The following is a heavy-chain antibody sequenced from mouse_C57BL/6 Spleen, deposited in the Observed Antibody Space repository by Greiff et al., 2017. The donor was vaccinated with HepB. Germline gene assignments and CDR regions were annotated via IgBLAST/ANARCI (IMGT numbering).Heavy chain of an antibody. D-gene: IGHD1-1*01. CDR2: ISGGGGNT. CDR3: ARQDGSPYYYAMDY. V-gene: IGHV5-9*01. CDR1: GFTFSSYT. Sequence: EVMLVASGGGLVKPGGSLKLSCAASGFTFSSYTMSWVRQTPEKRLEWVATISGGGGNTYYPDSVKGRFTISRDNAKNTLYLQMSSLRSEDTALYYCARQDGSPYYYAMDYWGQGTSVTVSS. J-gene: IGHJ4*01.